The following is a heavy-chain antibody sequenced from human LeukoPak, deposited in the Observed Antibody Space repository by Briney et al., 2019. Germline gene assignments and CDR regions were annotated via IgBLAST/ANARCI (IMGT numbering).Heavy chain of an antibody. V-gene: IGHV3-23*01. CDR2: ISGSGITT. J-gene: IGHJ3*02. Sequence: PGGSLRLSCAASGFTFSNYAMTWVRQAPGKGLEWVSSISGSGITTHYADSVKGRFTISRDNSKNTLYLQMNSLRAEDTAVYYCIGGNDWDAFDIWGQGTMVTVSS. CDR3: IGGNDWDAFDI. CDR1: GFTFSNYA. D-gene: IGHD4-23*01.